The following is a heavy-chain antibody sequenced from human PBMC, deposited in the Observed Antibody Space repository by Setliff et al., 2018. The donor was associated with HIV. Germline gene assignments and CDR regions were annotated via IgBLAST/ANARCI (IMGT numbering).Heavy chain of an antibody. D-gene: IGHD2-2*01. CDR2: IYTGGRT. J-gene: IGHJ4*02. Sequence: KTSETLSLTCAVSGYSISSGYYWGWIRQPPGKGLEWVGRIYTGGRTNYNPSLKGRVTMSVDTSKNQFSLNLSSVTAADTAVYYCARDRMPMASWVPDKWGQGTLVTVSS. CDR1: GYSISSGYY. CDR3: ARDRMPMASWVPDK. V-gene: IGHV4-38-2*02.